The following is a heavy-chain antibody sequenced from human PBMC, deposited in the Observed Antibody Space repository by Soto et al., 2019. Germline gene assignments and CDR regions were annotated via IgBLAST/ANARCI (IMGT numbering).Heavy chain of an antibody. CDR1: GDMFRNSA. D-gene: IGHD6-6*01. V-gene: IGHV1-69*01. CDR3: ASARLSNGDPNIYFFYGLDV. Sequence: QVQLVQSGAEVKRPGSSVKVSCKASGDMFRNSAFTWVRQVPGQGLDWMGVIIPLFRKTNVAQKFQGRVTLTADESTSSLYMEVSSLTSEDTAVYYCASARLSNGDPNIYFFYGLDVWGQGTTITVSS. J-gene: IGHJ6*02. CDR2: IIPLFRKT.